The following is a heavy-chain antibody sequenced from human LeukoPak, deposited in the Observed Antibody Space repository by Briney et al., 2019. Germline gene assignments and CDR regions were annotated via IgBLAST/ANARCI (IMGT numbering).Heavy chain of an antibody. Sequence: PGGSLRLSCAASGFTVSNNYMSWVRQAPGKGLEWVSVIYSGGSTYYADSVKGRFTISRDNSKNTLYLQMNSLRAEDAAVYYCAREPLGYYYYGMDVWGQGTTVTVSS. CDR1: GFTVSNNY. J-gene: IGHJ6*02. V-gene: IGHV3-53*01. CDR2: IYSGGST. CDR3: AREPLGYYYYGMDV.